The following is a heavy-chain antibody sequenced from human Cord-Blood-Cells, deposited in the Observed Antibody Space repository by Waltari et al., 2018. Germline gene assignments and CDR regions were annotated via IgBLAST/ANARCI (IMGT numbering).Heavy chain of an antibody. CDR2: ISSSSSYI. J-gene: IGHJ4*02. V-gene: IGHV3-21*01. CDR1: GFTFSSYS. D-gene: IGHD7-27*01. CDR3: ARVNFWGFDY. Sequence: EVQLVESGGGLVKPGGSLRLSCAASGFTFSSYSMNWVRQATGKGLEWVSSISSSSSYIYYTDAVKGRFTISRDNGKNSLYLQMNSLRAEDTAVYYCARVNFWGFDYWGQGTLVTVSS.